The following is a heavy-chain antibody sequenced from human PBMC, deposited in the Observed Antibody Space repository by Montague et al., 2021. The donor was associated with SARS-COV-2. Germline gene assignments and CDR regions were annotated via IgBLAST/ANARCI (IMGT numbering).Heavy chain of an antibody. CDR3: ARDGYNAHQNYWYFDL. Sequence: SETLSLTCTVSGDSVSTYHWSWIRQPPGKGLEWIGYIYYSVSTNYSPSLKSRVTISVDTSKNQFSLKLSSVTAADTAVYYCARDGYNAHQNYWYFDLWGRGTLVTVSS. CDR2: IYYSVST. D-gene: IGHD5-24*01. V-gene: IGHV4-59*02. J-gene: IGHJ2*01. CDR1: GDSVSTYH.